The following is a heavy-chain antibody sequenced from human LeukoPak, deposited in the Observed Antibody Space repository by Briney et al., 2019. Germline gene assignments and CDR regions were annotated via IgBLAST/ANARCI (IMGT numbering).Heavy chain of an antibody. D-gene: IGHD3-22*01. V-gene: IGHV1-18*04. CDR1: GYTFTSYY. J-gene: IGHJ4*02. Sequence: ASVKVSCKASGYTFTSYYMHWVRQAPGQGLEWMGWISAYNGNTNYAQKLQGRVTMTTDTSTSTAYMELRSLRSDDTAVYYCARTEYYYDSSGYYLLDYWGQGTLVTVSS. CDR3: ARTEYYYDSSGYYLLDY. CDR2: ISAYNGNT.